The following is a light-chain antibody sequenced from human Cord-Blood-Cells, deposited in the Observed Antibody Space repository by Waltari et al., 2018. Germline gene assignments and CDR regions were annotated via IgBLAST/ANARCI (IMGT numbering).Light chain of an antibody. CDR3: HQYNNCPYT. CDR1: QSVTSN. CDR2: GAS. Sequence: EIVVKRSQATLTVPPGASATHCCRASQSVTSNLAWYQQQPGQAPRLLIYGASTRATGIPARFSGSGSGTEFTLTISSLQSEDFAVYYCHQYNNCPYTFGQGTNLDIK. J-gene: IGKJ2*01. V-gene: IGKV3-15*01.